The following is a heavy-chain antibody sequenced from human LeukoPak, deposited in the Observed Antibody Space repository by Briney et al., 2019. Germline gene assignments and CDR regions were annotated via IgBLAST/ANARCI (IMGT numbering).Heavy chain of an antibody. CDR1: GYTFTGYY. D-gene: IGHD4-17*01. V-gene: IGHV1-8*02. J-gene: IGHJ6*03. Sequence: ASVKVSCKASGYTFTGYYMHWVRQAPGQGLEWMGWMNPNSGNTGYAQKFQGRVTMTRNTSISTAYMELSSLRSEDTAVYYCARADYGDYEYYMDVWGKGTAVTISS. CDR3: ARADYGDYEYYMDV. CDR2: MNPNSGNT.